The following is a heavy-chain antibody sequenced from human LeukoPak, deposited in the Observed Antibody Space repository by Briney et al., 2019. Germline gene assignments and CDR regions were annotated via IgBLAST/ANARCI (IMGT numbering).Heavy chain of an antibody. CDR3: ARPRPKWNSVDY. CDR2: IPYDGTNK. J-gene: IGHJ4*02. CDR1: GFTFSNYG. V-gene: IGHV3-30*02. D-gene: IGHD1-7*01. Sequence: GGSLRLSCAPSGFTFSNYGMHWVRQAPGKGLEWVAFIPYDGTNKYHADSVKGRFTISRDNSKNTLYLQMNSLRAEDTAVYYCARPRPKWNSVDYWGQGTLVTVSS.